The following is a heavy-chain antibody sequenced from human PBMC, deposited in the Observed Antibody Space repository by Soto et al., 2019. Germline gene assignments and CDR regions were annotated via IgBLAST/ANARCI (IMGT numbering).Heavy chain of an antibody. V-gene: IGHV3-30*18. CDR1: GFTFSSYG. J-gene: IGHJ3*02. D-gene: IGHD3-22*01. CDR2: ISYDGSNK. CDR3: AKDGYYYDSSGYRAFDI. Sequence: QVQLVESGGGVVQPGRSLRLSCAASGFTFSSYGMHWVRQAPGKGLEWVAVISYDGSNKYYADSVKGRFTISRDNSKNTLYLQMNSLRAEDTAVYYCAKDGYYYDSSGYRAFDIWGQGTMVTVSS.